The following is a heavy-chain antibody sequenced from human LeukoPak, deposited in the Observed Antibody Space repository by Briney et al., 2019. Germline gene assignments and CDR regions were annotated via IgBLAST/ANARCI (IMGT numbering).Heavy chain of an antibody. J-gene: IGHJ4*02. V-gene: IGHV3-23*01. Sequence: GGSLRLSCAASGFTFSSYAMSWVRQAPGKGLEGVSAISGSGGSTYYADSVKGRFTISRDNSKNTLYLQMNSLRAEDTAVYYCAKDSVWGSYRPTQIDYWGQGTLVTVSS. CDR3: AKDSVWGSYRPTQIDY. CDR2: ISGSGGST. CDR1: GFTFSSYA. D-gene: IGHD3-16*02.